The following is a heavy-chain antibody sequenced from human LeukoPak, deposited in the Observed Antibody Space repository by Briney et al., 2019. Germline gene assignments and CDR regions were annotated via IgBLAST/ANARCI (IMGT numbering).Heavy chain of an antibody. CDR1: GFTFSSYG. D-gene: IGHD2-21*01. CDR3: AKDPDSSVDY. J-gene: IGHJ4*02. CDR2: IKQDGSEK. Sequence: PGRSLRLSCAASGFTFSSYGMHWVRQAPGKGLEWVANIKQDGSEKYYVDSVKGRFTISRDNSKNTLYLQMNSLRAEDTAVYYCAKDPDSSVDYWGQGTLVTVSS. V-gene: IGHV3-7*03.